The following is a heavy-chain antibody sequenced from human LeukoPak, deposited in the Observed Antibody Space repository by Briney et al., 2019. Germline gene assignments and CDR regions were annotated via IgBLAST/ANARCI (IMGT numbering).Heavy chain of an antibody. CDR2: IYTSGST. J-gene: IGHJ5*02. CDR3: ARDYCGGDCYIDWFDP. CDR1: GGSISSGSYY. Sequence: PSQTLSLTCTVSGGSISSGSYYWSWIRQPAGKGLEYIGRIYTSGSTNYNPSLKSRVTMSVDTSKNQFSLKLSSVTAADTAVYYCARDYCGGDCYIDWFDPWGQGTLVTVSS. V-gene: IGHV4-61*02. D-gene: IGHD2-21*01.